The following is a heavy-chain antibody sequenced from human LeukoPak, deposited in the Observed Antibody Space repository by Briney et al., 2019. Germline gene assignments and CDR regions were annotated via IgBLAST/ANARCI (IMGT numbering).Heavy chain of an antibody. CDR3: AKAKSYYSNYDY. CDR1: GYSISSGYY. Sequence: PSETLSLTCTVSGYSISSGYYWGWIRQPPGKGLEWVSAISGSGANTYYADSVKGRFTISRDNSKNTLYLQVNSLRAEDTAVYYCAKAKSYYSNYDYWGQGTLVTVSS. J-gene: IGHJ4*02. D-gene: IGHD4-11*01. CDR2: ISGSGANT. V-gene: IGHV3-23*01.